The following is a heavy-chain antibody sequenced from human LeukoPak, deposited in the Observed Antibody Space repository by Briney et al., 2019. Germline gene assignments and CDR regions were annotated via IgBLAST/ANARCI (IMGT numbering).Heavy chain of an antibody. CDR2: IKQDGSEK. D-gene: IGHD7-27*01. J-gene: IGHJ4*02. V-gene: IGHV3-7*01. CDR1: GFSLSNYW. Sequence: QSGGPLRLSWAASGFSLSNYWMNWVRQAPGKGLERVANIKQDGSEKNYVDSVKGRFTISRDNAKNSLILQMNSLRDEDTAVYYCARGVWAPFDSWGQGTLVSVSS. CDR3: ARGVWAPFDS.